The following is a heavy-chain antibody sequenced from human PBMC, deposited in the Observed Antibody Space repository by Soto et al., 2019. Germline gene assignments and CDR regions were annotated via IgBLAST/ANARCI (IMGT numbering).Heavy chain of an antibody. Sequence: SVKVSCKASGGTFSSYAISWVRQAPGQGLEWMGGIVPIFGTANYAQKFQGRVTITADESTSTAYMELSSLRSEDTAVYYCARDLFADQDSSGYSFAFDIWGQGTMVTVSS. J-gene: IGHJ3*02. V-gene: IGHV1-69*13. CDR1: GGTFSSYA. CDR2: IVPIFGTA. D-gene: IGHD3-22*01. CDR3: ARDLFADQDSSGYSFAFDI.